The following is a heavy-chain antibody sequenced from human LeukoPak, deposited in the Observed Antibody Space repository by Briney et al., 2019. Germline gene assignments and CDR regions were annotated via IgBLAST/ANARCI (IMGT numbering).Heavy chain of an antibody. CDR2: ISGSGSST. CDR3: ARGTPNPITMIVT. J-gene: IGHJ4*02. Sequence: PGGTLRLSCAASGFTFSSYGMSWVRQAPGKGLEWVSAISGSGSSTYYAASVKGRFTISRDNAKNSLYLQMNSLRAEDTAVYYCARGTPNPITMIVTWGQGTLVTVSS. V-gene: IGHV3-23*01. D-gene: IGHD3-22*01. CDR1: GFTFSSYG.